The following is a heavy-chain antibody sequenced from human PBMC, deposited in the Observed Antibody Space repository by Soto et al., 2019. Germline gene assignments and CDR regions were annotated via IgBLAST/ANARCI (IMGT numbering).Heavy chain of an antibody. D-gene: IGHD6-19*01. J-gene: IGHJ4*02. V-gene: IGHV3-23*01. CDR1: GFPFRRHA. Sequence: HPGGSLRLSCAASGFPFRRHAMNWVRQAPGKGLEWVSSISSPGESTYYADSVRGRFTISRDNSRDTLFLQMNSLRDEDTAIYYCTKDEDYSRAWYQPDSWGQGTLVTVSS. CDR3: TKDEDYSRAWYQPDS. CDR2: ISSPGEST.